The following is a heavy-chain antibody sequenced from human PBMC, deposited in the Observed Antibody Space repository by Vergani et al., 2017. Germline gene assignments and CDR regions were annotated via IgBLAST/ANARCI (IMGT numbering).Heavy chain of an antibody. D-gene: IGHD1-26*01. CDR2: INHSGST. CDR3: ARGLGKWERYDYYYYMDV. V-gene: IGHV4-34*01. CDR1: GGSFSGYY. J-gene: IGHJ6*03. Sequence: QVQLQQWGAGLLKPSETLSLTCAVYGGSFSGYYWSWIRQPPGKGLEWIGEINHSGSTNYNPSLKSRVIISVDTSKKQFSLKLKSVTAADTAVYYCARGLGKWERYDYYYYMDVWGKGTTVTVSS.